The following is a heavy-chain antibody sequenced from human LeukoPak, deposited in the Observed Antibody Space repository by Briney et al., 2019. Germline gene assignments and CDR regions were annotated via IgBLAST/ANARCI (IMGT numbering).Heavy chain of an antibody. V-gene: IGHV3-48*02. CDR1: GFTFSGYS. Sequence: GVSLRLSCAASGFTFSGYSMNWVRQAPGKGLEWVSYISSSGSTIYYEDSVKGRFTISRDNAKNSLYLQMNSLRDEDTAVYYCARDLEATGPNCFDPWGQGTLVTVSS. CDR2: ISSSGSTI. CDR3: ARDLEATGPNCFDP. J-gene: IGHJ5*02. D-gene: IGHD1-1*01.